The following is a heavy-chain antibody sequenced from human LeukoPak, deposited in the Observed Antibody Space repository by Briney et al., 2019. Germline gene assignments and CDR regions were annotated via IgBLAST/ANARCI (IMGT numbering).Heavy chain of an antibody. V-gene: IGHV4-59*01. CDR1: GGSISSYY. CDR2: NYYSGST. Sequence: TSETLSLTCTVSGGSISSYYWSWIRQPPGKGLEWIGYNYYSGSTNYNPSLKSRVTISVDTSKNQFSLKLSSVTAADTAVYYCARGPFLVGATEFDPWGQGTLVTVSS. D-gene: IGHD1-26*01. J-gene: IGHJ5*02. CDR3: ARGPFLVGATEFDP.